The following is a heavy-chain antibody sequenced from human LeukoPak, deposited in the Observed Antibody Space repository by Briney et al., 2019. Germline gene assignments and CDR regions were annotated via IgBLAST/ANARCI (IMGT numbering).Heavy chain of an antibody. D-gene: IGHD5-12*01. CDR3: ARVDGGGYDSIAYYYYGMDV. CDR2: INSDGRST. Sequence: GGSLRLSCAASGFTFSSYWMHWVRHAPGKGLVWVSRINSDGRSTSHADSVKGRFTISRDNAKNTLYLQMNSLRAEDTAVYYCARVDGGGYDSIAYYYYGMDVWGKGTTGTVSA. V-gene: IGHV3-74*01. J-gene: IGHJ6*04. CDR1: GFTFSSYW.